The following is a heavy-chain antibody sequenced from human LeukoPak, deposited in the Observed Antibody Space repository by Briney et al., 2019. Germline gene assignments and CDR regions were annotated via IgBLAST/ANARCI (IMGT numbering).Heavy chain of an antibody. Sequence: SETLSLTCAVYSESFSGGHWSWIRPPPGKGLDWIGEISPGEGINYNPSLKSRVTISVDTYKNQFFLELTSVTAADTAVYYCARHLQGMEWLLGYYYYYMDVWGKGTTVTVSS. CDR2: ISPGEGI. D-gene: IGHD3-3*01. J-gene: IGHJ6*03. V-gene: IGHV4-34*01. CDR3: ARHLQGMEWLLGYYYYYMDV. CDR1: SESFSGGH.